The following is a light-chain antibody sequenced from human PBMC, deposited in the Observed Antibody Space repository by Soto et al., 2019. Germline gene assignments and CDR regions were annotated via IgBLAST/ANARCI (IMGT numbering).Light chain of an antibody. V-gene: IGKV3-20*01. CDR1: QSFKSSY. CDR3: HQRQSWPRT. CDR2: GSS. Sequence: EIVLTQSPGTLSLSPGDSATLSCRASQSFKSSYLAWYQQKPGQAPRLLIYGSSNRATGIPARFSGSGSGTDFALTISSLEPEDFALYYCHQRQSWPRTFGQGTKVDIK. J-gene: IGKJ1*01.